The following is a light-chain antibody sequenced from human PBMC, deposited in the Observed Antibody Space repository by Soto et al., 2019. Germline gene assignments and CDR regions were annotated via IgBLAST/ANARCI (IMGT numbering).Light chain of an antibody. V-gene: IGLV2-8*01. CDR2: EVS. CDR1: SSDVGGYNY. J-gene: IGLJ1*01. CDR3: SSYAGSNNLV. Sequence: QSVLTQPPSASGSPGQSVTISCTGTSSDVGGYNYVSWYQQHPGKARKLMIYEVSKRPSGVPDRFSGSKSGNTASLTVSGLQAEDEADYYCSSYAGSNNLVFGTGTKLTVL.